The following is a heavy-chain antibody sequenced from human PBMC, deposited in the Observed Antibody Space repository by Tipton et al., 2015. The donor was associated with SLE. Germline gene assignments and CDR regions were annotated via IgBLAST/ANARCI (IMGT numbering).Heavy chain of an antibody. J-gene: IGHJ4*02. CDR3: ARGPISSKPFDY. V-gene: IGHV4-34*01. CDR1: GGSFSGYY. D-gene: IGHD4-11*01. CDR2: IYYSGST. Sequence: TLSLTCAVYGGSFSGYYWSWIRQPPGKGLEWIGYIYYSGSTYYNPSLKSRVTISVDTSKNQFSLKLSSVTAADTAVYYCARGPISSKPFDYWGQGTLVTVSS.